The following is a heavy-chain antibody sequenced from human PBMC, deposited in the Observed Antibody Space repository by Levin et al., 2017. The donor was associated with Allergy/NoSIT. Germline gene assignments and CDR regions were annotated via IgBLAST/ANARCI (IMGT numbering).Heavy chain of an antibody. CDR2: IKQDGSDR. D-gene: IGHD3-22*01. V-gene: IGHV3-7*04. CDR3: ARIAVVAALDC. J-gene: IGHJ4*02. Sequence: PGGSLRLSCAASTFTFSTYWMSWARQAPGKGLEWVANIKQDGSDRYYVDSVKGRFTISRDNAKSSLYLQMNSLRAEDTAVYYCARIAVVAALDCWGQGILVTVSS. CDR1: TFTFSTYW.